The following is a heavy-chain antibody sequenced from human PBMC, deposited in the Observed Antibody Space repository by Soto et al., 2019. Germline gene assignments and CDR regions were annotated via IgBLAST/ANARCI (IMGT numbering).Heavy chain of an antibody. CDR3: ARGRCSGGSCYSRRQRANYFDY. CDR1: GGSFSGYY. J-gene: IGHJ4*02. Sequence: SETLSLTCAVYGGSFSGYYWSWIRQPPGKGLEWIGEINHSGSTNYNPSLKSRVTISVDTSKNQFSLKLSSVTAADTAVYYCARGRCSGGSCYSRRQRANYFDYWGQGTLVTVSS. CDR2: INHSGST. V-gene: IGHV4-34*01. D-gene: IGHD2-15*01.